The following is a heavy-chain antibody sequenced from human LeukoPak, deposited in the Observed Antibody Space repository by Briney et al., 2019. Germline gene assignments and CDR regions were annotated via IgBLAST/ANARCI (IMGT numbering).Heavy chain of an antibody. J-gene: IGHJ5*02. CDR3: ARDLRDSSSWVWFDP. CDR2: VDPEDGET. V-gene: IGHV1-69-2*01. D-gene: IGHD6-13*01. CDR1: GYTFTDYY. Sequence: ATVKISCKVSGYTFTDYYMHWVQQAPGKGLEWMGLVDPEDGETIYAEKFQGRVTITADTSTDTAYMELSSLRSEDTAVYYCARDLRDSSSWVWFDPWGQGTLVTVSS.